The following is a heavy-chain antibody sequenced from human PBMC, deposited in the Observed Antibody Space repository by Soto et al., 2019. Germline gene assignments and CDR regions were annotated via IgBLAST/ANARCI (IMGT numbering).Heavy chain of an antibody. J-gene: IGHJ4*02. CDR3: ARGTMQLGHDYFDY. CDR2: ITSGRSII. CDR1: GFTFSDYT. Sequence: GGSLRLSCAASGFTFSDYTMNWVRQAPGKGLEWVSYITSGRSIIYYTDSVKGRFTISRDNAEKSLYLQMDSLRDEDTAVYFCARGTMQLGHDYFDYWGQGTLVTVSS. D-gene: IGHD1-1*01. V-gene: IGHV3-48*02.